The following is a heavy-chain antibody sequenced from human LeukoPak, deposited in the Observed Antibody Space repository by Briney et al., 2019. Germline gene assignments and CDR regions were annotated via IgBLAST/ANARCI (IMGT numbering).Heavy chain of an antibody. V-gene: IGHV3-23*01. Sequence: GGSLRLSCAASGFTFSSYAMSWVRQAPGKGLEWVSAISANGGGTYYADSVKGRFTISRDNSKNMLYLQMNSLRAEDTAVYYCAKESGALGAPLYDYWGQGTLVTGSS. CDR3: AKESGALGAPLYDY. CDR1: GFTFSSYA. CDR2: ISANGGGT. J-gene: IGHJ4*02. D-gene: IGHD4/OR15-4a*01.